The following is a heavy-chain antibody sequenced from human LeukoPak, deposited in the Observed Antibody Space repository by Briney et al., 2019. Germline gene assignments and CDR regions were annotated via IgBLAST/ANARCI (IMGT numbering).Heavy chain of an antibody. V-gene: IGHV4-59*01. CDR2: IHYSGST. Sequence: SETLSLTCTVSGGSINSYYWSWIRQPPGRGLEWIGSIHYSGSTSSNPSLRSRVTISVDKSKNQFSLKLSSVTAADTAVYYCARRVHSSSWSSYFDYWGQETLDTVSS. J-gene: IGHJ4*02. CDR1: GGSINSYY. D-gene: IGHD6-13*01. CDR3: ARRVHSSSWSSYFDY.